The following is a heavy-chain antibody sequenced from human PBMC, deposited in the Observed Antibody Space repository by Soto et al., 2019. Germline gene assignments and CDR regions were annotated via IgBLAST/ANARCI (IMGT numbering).Heavy chain of an antibody. V-gene: IGHV3-23*01. CDR3: AHPRGYGVFDAVDI. CDR1: GFIFSTYA. Sequence: PGGSLRLSCAASGFIFSTYAMNWVRQTPGKGLEWFSAISSSGDSTYYAESVRGRFTISRDNSINTLYLQMSRLRTEDTAVYYCAHPRGYGVFDAVDIWGQGTMVTVSS. CDR2: ISSSGDST. J-gene: IGHJ3*02. D-gene: IGHD4-17*01.